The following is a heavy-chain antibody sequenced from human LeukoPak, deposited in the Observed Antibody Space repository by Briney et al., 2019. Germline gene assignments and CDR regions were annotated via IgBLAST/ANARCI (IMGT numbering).Heavy chain of an antibody. CDR3: ARYGGYYFDY. CDR1: GGFISTYY. CDR2: IHNSVT. Sequence: SETLSLTCTVSGGFISTYYWTWIRQPPGKGLEWIGYIHNSVTNSKPSLKSRVTISVDTSKNQSSLKLSSVTAADTDVYYCARYGGYYFDYWGQGTLVTVSS. D-gene: IGHD3-16*01. J-gene: IGHJ4*02. V-gene: IGHV4-59*08.